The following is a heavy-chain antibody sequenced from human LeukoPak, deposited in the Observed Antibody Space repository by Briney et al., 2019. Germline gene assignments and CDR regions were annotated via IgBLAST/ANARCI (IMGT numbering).Heavy chain of an antibody. CDR2: ISGSGGST. D-gene: IGHD2-8*01. Sequence: PGGSLRLSCAASGFTFSTYAMTWVRQAPGQGLEWVSYISGSGGSTFYADSVKGRFTISRDNTRNTLYLQMNSLRTEDTALYYCARDPNGDYIGAFDIWGQGIMVTVSS. CDR1: GFTFSTYA. CDR3: ARDPNGDYIGAFDI. J-gene: IGHJ3*02. V-gene: IGHV3-23*01.